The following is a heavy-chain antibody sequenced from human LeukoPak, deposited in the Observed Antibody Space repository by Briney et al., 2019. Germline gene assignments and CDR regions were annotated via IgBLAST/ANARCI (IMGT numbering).Heavy chain of an antibody. J-gene: IGHJ4*02. D-gene: IGHD3-22*01. V-gene: IGHV3-7*01. CDR1: GFTFSNFW. Sequence: QSGGSLRLSCAASGFTFSNFWMAWVRQAPGKGLEWVANIKQDGSVQFYGDSVKGRFTISRDNAKNSLYLQMNSLRAEDTAVYYCATTYDSSGCDWGQGTLVTVSS. CDR2: IKQDGSVQ. CDR3: ATTYDSSGCD.